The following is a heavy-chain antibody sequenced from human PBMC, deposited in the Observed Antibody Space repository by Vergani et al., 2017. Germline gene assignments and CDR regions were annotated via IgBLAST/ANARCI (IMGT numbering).Heavy chain of an antibody. J-gene: IGHJ2*01. V-gene: IGHV5-51*01. Sequence: EVQLVQSGAEVKKPGESLKISCKGSGHSFTSYWIGWVRQMPGKGLEWMGIIYPGDSDTRYSPSFQGQVTISADKSISTAYLQWSSLKASDTAMYYCARQLITMVRGVPNPLDWYFDLWGRGTLVTVSS. CDR2: IYPGDSDT. CDR1: GHSFTSYW. CDR3: ARQLITMVRGVPNPLDWYFDL. D-gene: IGHD3-10*01.